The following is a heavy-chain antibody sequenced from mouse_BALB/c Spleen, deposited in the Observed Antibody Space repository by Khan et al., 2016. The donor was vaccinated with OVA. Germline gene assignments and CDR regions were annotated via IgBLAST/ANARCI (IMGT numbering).Heavy chain of an antibody. V-gene: IGHV5-17*02. CDR2: ISGDSSTI. CDR3: ATSYYYGYYFDY. Sequence: EVELVESGGGLVQPGGSRKLSCAASGFTFSSYGMHWVRQAPEKGLEWVAYISGDSSTIYYADTVKGRFTISRDNPKNTLFLQMTRLMSEDTAMDYCATSYYYGYYFDYWGPGTTLTVSS. J-gene: IGHJ2*01. D-gene: IGHD1-1*01. CDR1: GFTFSSYG.